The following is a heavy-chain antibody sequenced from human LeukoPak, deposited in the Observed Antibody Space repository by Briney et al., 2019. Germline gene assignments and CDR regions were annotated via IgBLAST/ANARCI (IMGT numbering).Heavy chain of an antibody. V-gene: IGHV4-61*02. J-gene: IGHJ6*02. Sequence: SQTLSLTCIVSGGSTSSGSYYWSWIRQPAGKGLEWIGRIYTSGSTNYNPSLKSRVTISVDTSKNQFSLKLSSVTAADTAVYYSARATYYYYGMDVWGQGTTVTVSS. CDR2: IYTSGST. CDR1: GGSTSSGSYY. CDR3: ARATYYYYGMDV.